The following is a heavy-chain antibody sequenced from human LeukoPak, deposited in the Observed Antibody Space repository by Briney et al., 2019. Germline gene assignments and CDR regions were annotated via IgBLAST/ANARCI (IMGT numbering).Heavy chain of an antibody. D-gene: IGHD3-22*01. J-gene: IGHJ3*02. CDR1: GFTVNNNY. Sequence: PGGSLRLSCVASGFTVNNNYMHWVRQAPGKGLEWVAVIWYDGSNKYYADSVKGRFTISRDNSKNTLYLQMNSLRAEDTAVYYCATDSRRAFDIWGQGTMVTVSS. CDR3: ATDSRRAFDI. V-gene: IGHV3-33*08. CDR2: IWYDGSNK.